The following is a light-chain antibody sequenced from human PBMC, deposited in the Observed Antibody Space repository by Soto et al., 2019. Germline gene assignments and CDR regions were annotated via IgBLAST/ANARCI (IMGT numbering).Light chain of an antibody. Sequence: EIVLTQSPATLSLSPGERATLSCRASQSFDSYLAWYQQNVGQAPRLLIYDASNRATGIPARFSGSGSGTDFTLTISRLEPEDFAVYYCQHRSNWPPTFGHGNKVAIK. CDR2: DAS. J-gene: IGKJ1*01. CDR1: QSFDSY. CDR3: QHRSNWPPT. V-gene: IGKV3-11*01.